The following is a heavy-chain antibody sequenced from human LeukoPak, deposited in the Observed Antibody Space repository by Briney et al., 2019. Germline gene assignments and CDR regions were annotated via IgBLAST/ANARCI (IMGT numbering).Heavy chain of an antibody. CDR2: INPNSGGT. CDR1: GYTFTVYY. Sequence: GASVTVSCKASGYTFTVYYMHWVRQAPGQGLEWMGWINPNSGGTNYAQKFQGRVTMTRDTSISTAYMELSRLRSDDTAVYYCALYPDYYYDSSGFDYWGQGTLVTVSS. D-gene: IGHD3-22*01. CDR3: ALYPDYYYDSSGFDY. V-gene: IGHV1-2*02. J-gene: IGHJ4*02.